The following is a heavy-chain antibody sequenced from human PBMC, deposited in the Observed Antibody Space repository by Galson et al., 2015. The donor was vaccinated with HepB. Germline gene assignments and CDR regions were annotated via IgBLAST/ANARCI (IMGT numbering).Heavy chain of an antibody. Sequence: SLRLSCAASGFTFSSYGMHWVHQAPGKGLEWVAFIRYDGSNKYYADSVKGRFTISRDNSKNTLYLQMNSLRAEDTAVYYCARSIVGARGPFDYWGQGTLVTVSS. CDR3: ARSIVGARGPFDY. CDR1: GFTFSSYG. V-gene: IGHV3-33*01. CDR2: IRYDGSNK. J-gene: IGHJ4*02. D-gene: IGHD1-26*01.